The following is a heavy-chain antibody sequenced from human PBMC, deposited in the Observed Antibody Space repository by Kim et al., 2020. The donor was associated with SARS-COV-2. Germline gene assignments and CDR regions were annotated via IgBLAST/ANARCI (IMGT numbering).Heavy chain of an antibody. Sequence: GGSLRLSCAASGFTFSSYAMSWVRQAPGKGLEWVSAISGSGGSTYYADSVKGRFTISRDNSKNTLYLQMNSLRAEDTAVYYCAKGPDGGLYYDSSGYYLDAFDIWGQGTMVTVSS. V-gene: IGHV3-23*01. CDR1: GFTFSSYA. CDR2: ISGSGGST. CDR3: AKGPDGGLYYDSSGYYLDAFDI. J-gene: IGHJ3*02. D-gene: IGHD3-22*01.